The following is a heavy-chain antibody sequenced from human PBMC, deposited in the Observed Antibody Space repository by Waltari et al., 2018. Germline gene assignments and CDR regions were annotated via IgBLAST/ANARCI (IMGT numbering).Heavy chain of an antibody. Sequence: QLQLQESGPGLVKPSETLSLTCTVSGGSISSSSYYWGWIRQPPGKGLEWIGSIYYSGSTYDNLARKSRVTICVDTSKNQCSRKLSSVTAADTSVYDCARHIRYCSSTSCYADYNWFDPWGQGTLVTVAS. D-gene: IGHD2-2*01. V-gene: IGHV4-39*01. J-gene: IGHJ5*02. CDR3: ARHIRYCSSTSCYADYNWFDP. CDR1: GGSISSSSYY. CDR2: IYYSGST.